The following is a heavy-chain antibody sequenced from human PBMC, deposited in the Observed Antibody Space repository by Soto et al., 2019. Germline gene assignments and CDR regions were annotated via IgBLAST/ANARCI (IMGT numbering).Heavy chain of an antibody. CDR2: ISGFNGHT. CDR1: GYIFKNFG. D-gene: IGHD4-4*01. V-gene: IGHV1-18*04. Sequence: ASVKVSCKASGYIFKNFGISWVRQAPGQGLEWMGWISGFNGHTNYAQSFQGRAIMTADTSTNTAYMELRSLRYDDTAIYYCAREGDYTGKSSPYYYGMDVWGQGTTVTVS. J-gene: IGHJ6*02. CDR3: AREGDYTGKSSPYYYGMDV.